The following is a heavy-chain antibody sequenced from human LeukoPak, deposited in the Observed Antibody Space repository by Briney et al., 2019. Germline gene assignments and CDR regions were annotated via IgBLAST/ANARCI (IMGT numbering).Heavy chain of an antibody. CDR3: AELGITMIGGV. CDR2: IKNDGSTT. Sequence: GGSLRLSCAASGFTFSSYWMHWVRQPPGKGLVWVSRIKNDGSTTTYADSVKGRFTISRDNAKNSLYLQMNSLRAEDTAVYYCAELGITMIGGVWGKGTTVTISS. V-gene: IGHV3-74*01. J-gene: IGHJ6*04. D-gene: IGHD3-10*02. CDR1: GFTFSSYW.